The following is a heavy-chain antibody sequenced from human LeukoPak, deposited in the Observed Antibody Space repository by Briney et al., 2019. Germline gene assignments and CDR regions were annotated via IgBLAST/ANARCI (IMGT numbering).Heavy chain of an antibody. CDR3: VRTNVYYYASSDYYPYFDY. D-gene: IGHD3-22*01. CDR2: ISAYNGNT. Sequence: ASVRVSCKASGYTFTSYGISWVRQAPGQGLEWMGWISAYNGNTNYAQKLQDRVTMTTDTSTSTAYMELRSLRSDDTAVYYCVRTNVYYYASSDYYPYFDYWAQGTLVTVSS. J-gene: IGHJ4*02. V-gene: IGHV1-18*01. CDR1: GYTFTSYG.